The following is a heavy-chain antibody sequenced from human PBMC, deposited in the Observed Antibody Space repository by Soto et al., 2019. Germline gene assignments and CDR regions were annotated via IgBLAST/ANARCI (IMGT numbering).Heavy chain of an antibody. CDR2: ISGSGGST. D-gene: IGHD6-19*01. CDR1: GFTFSNYA. Sequence: PGGSLRLSCAASGFTFSNYAMSWVRQAPGKGLEWVSTISGSGGSTYFADSVKGRFTISRDISKNTLYLQMNSLRAEDTAVYYCAKEAVAGTEGLDYWAQVTLVTVS. CDR3: AKEAVAGTEGLDY. J-gene: IGHJ4*02. V-gene: IGHV3-23*01.